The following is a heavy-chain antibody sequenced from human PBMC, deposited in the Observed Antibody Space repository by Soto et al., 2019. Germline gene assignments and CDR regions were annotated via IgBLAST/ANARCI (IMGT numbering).Heavy chain of an antibody. V-gene: IGHV4-59*01. Sequence: SETLSLTCSVSGGSISDYYWSWIRQPPGKGLEWIGYTYYGWNTNYNPSLKSRVTISVDTSKNQFSLKLISVTAADTAVYYCARDRQYYDSSGLYFDYSGEGAMVPLSS. CDR3: ARDRQYYDSSGLYFDY. CDR1: GGSISDYY. J-gene: IGHJ4*02. D-gene: IGHD3-22*01. CDR2: TYYGWNT.